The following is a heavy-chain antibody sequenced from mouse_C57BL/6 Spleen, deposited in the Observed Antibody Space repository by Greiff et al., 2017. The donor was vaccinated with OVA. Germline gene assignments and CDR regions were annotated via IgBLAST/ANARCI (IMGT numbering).Heavy chain of an antibody. V-gene: IGHV1-22*01. CDR2: INPNNGGT. J-gene: IGHJ4*01. Sequence: VQLQQSGPELVKPGASVKMSCKASGYTFTDYNMHWVKQSHGKSLEWIGYINPNNGGTSYNQKFKGKATLTVNTSSSTAYMELRSLTSEVYAVYYCARSKGFYAMDYWGQGTSVTVSS. CDR3: ARSKGFYAMDY. CDR1: GYTFTDYN.